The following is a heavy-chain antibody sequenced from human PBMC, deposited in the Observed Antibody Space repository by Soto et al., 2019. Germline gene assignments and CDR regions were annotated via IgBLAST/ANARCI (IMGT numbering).Heavy chain of an antibody. CDR1: GYTFTSYY. V-gene: IGHV1-46*01. Sequence: GASVKVSCKASGYTFTSYYMHWVRQAPGQGLEWMGIINPSGGSTSYAQKFQGRVTMTRDTSTGTVYMELSSLRSEDTAVYYCASRDPGTSVDYWGQGTLVTVSS. D-gene: IGHD1-7*01. CDR2: INPSGGST. J-gene: IGHJ4*02. CDR3: ASRDPGTSVDY.